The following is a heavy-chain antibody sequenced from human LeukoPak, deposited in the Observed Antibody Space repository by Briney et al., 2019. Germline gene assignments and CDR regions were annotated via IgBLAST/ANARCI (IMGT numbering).Heavy chain of an antibody. CDR3: AKGKGAYCDGDCSGRILDN. CDR2: ISVSGNT. Sequence: GGSLRLSCAASGFTLSSYAMSWVRQGPGKGLEWVSAISVSGNTYHADSVKGRFTISRDSSKNTLYLQMNSLRAGDAAVYYCAKGKGAYCDGDCSGRILDNWGQGILVTVSS. CDR1: GFTLSSYA. J-gene: IGHJ4*02. D-gene: IGHD2-21*02. V-gene: IGHV3-23*01.